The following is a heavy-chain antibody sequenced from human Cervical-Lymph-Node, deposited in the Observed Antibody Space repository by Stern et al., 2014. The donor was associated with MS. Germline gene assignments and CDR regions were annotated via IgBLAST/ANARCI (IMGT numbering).Heavy chain of an antibody. CDR2: ISAYNGNT. J-gene: IGHJ6*02. Sequence: QMQLVQSGAEVKKPGASVKVSCKASGYTFTSYGISWVRQAPGQGLEWMGWISAYNGNTNYAQKLQGRVTMTTDTSTSTAYMELRSLRSDDTAVYYCARDLGCSSTSCYGYYYGMDVWGQGTTVTVSS. D-gene: IGHD2-2*01. CDR3: ARDLGCSSTSCYGYYYGMDV. V-gene: IGHV1-18*04. CDR1: GYTFTSYG.